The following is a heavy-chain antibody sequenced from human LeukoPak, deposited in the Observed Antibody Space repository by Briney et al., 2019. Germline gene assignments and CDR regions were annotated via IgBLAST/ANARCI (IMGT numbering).Heavy chain of an antibody. D-gene: IGHD3-10*01. J-gene: IGHJ6*03. V-gene: IGHV3-30*14. Sequence: GRSLRLSCAASGFTFSSYAMHWVRQAPGKGLEWVAVISYDGSNKYYADSVKGRFTISRDNSMNTLYLQMNSLRAEDTAVYYCATLTAPRGYYFYYMDVWGKGTTVTISS. CDR2: ISYDGSNK. CDR1: GFTFSSYA. CDR3: ATLTAPRGYYFYYMDV.